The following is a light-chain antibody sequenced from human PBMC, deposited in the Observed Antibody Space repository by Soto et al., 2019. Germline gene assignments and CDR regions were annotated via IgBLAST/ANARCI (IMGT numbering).Light chain of an antibody. Sequence: DIQMTQSPSSLYSSVGDRVNITCRASQSIGRYLNWYQQKPGRAPKVLIYATSSLQSGVPSRFSGSGSGTDLTITISSLKTEDFETYYCQQSYSNPITFGQGTRLEI. V-gene: IGKV1-39*01. J-gene: IGKJ5*01. CDR3: QQSYSNPIT. CDR1: QSIGRY. CDR2: ATS.